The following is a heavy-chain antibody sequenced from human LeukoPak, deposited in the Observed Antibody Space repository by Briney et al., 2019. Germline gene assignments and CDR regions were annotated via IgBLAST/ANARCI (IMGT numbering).Heavy chain of an antibody. V-gene: IGHV4-38-2*02. J-gene: IGHJ4*02. CDR2: IYHSGST. Sequence: SETLSLTCTVSGYSISSGYYWGWIRQPPGKGLEWIGSIYHSGSTYYNPSLKSRVTISVDTSKNQFSLKLSSVTAADTAVYYCARDRPYDYVWGSYRYQSYFDYWGQGTLVTVSS. CDR3: ARDRPYDYVWGSYRYQSYFDY. D-gene: IGHD3-16*02. CDR1: GYSISSGYY.